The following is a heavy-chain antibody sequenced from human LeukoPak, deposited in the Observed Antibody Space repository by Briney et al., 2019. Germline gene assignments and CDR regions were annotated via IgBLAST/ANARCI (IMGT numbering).Heavy chain of an antibody. J-gene: IGHJ6*04. Sequence: GGSLRLSCAASGFSVGNYNMNWVRQAPGKGLEWVSSISSSSSYIYYADSVKGRFTISRDNAKNSLYLQMNSLRAEDTAVYYCAELGITMIGGVWGKGTTVTISS. CDR3: AELGITMIGGV. CDR1: GFSVGNYN. V-gene: IGHV3-21*01. D-gene: IGHD3-10*02. CDR2: ISSSSSYI.